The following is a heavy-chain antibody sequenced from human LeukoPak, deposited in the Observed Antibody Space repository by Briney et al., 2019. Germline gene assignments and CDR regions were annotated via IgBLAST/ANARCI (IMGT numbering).Heavy chain of an antibody. J-gene: IGHJ4*02. V-gene: IGHV3-74*01. CDR3: ARDGYSSSCPKD. Sequence: GGSLRLSCAASGFTFSSYWMHWVRQAPGKGLVWVSRINSDGSSTSYADSVKGRYTISRDNAKNSLYLQMNSLGAEDTAVYYCARDGYSSSCPKDWGQGTRVTVSS. CDR2: INSDGSST. CDR1: GFTFSSYW. D-gene: IGHD6-13*01.